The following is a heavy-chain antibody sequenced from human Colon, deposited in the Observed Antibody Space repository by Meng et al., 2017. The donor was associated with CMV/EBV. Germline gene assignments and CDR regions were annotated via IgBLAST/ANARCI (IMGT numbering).Heavy chain of an antibody. CDR1: GDSISTSSYY. Sequence: GSLRLSCTVSGDSISTSSYYWGWFRQPPGKGLEWIGYIYYSGSTYYSPSLQSRLTISLDTSKNQLSLDLTSVTAADTAMYYCARDPYNFWSGAPFWGQGTLFPFSS. D-gene: IGHD3-3*01. V-gene: IGHV4-39*07. CDR3: ARDPYNFWSGAPF. J-gene: IGHJ4*02. CDR2: IYYSGST.